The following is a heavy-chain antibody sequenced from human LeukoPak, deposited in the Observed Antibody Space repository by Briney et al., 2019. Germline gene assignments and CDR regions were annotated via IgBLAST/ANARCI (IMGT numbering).Heavy chain of an antibody. CDR3: ARDAGHQLSRRNYYAMDV. J-gene: IGHJ6*02. V-gene: IGHV4-39*07. CDR2: IYSGGSS. CDR1: GGSISSSSYY. Sequence: SETLSHTCTVSGGSISSSSYYWGWIRQPPGKELEWIGSIYSGGSSYYNPSLKSRVTISVDTSNNQFSLKVNSVTAADTAVYYCARDAGHQLSRRNYYAMDVWGQGTTVTVSS. D-gene: IGHD1-1*01.